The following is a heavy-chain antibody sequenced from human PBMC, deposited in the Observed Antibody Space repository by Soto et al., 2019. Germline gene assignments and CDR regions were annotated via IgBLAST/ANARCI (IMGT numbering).Heavy chain of an antibody. Sequence: LRLSCAASGFTFSSYAMHWVRQAPGKGLEWVAVISYDGSNKYYADSVKGRFTISRDNSKNTLYLQMNSLRAEDTAVYYCVRDNDYGENYCYYGMDVWGQGTTVTVSS. CDR2: ISYDGSNK. CDR3: VRDNDYGENYCYYGMDV. J-gene: IGHJ6*02. D-gene: IGHD4-17*01. CDR1: GFTFSSYA. V-gene: IGHV3-30-3*01.